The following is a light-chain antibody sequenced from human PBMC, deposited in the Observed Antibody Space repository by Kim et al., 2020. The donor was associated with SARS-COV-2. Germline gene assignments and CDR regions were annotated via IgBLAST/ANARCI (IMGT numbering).Light chain of an antibody. V-gene: IGLV3-1*01. Sequence: VSPGQTGSITCSGDKLGDKYACWYQQKPGQSPVLVIYQDSKRPSGSPERFSGSNSGNTATLTISGTQAMDEADYYCQAWDRTTVVFGGGTQLTVL. CDR2: QDS. CDR1: KLGDKY. CDR3: QAWDRTTVV. J-gene: IGLJ2*01.